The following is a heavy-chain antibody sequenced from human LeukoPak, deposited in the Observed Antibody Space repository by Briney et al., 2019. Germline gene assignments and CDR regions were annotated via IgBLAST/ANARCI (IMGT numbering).Heavy chain of an antibody. J-gene: IGHJ3*02. V-gene: IGHV1-24*01. D-gene: IGHD2-21*01. Sequence: ASVKVSCKVSGYTLTELSMHWVRQAPGKGLEWMGGFDPEDGETIYAQKFQGRVTITRDTSASTAYMELSSLRSEDTAVYYCASPLLKVGMAFDIWGQGTMVTVSS. CDR3: ASPLLKVGMAFDI. CDR1: GYTLTELS. CDR2: FDPEDGET.